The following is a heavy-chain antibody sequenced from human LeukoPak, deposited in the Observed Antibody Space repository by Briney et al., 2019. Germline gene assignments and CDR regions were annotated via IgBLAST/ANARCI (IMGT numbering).Heavy chain of an antibody. V-gene: IGHV3-48*01. D-gene: IGHD1-26*01. CDR3: ARDRLTSGSYFFDY. J-gene: IGHJ4*02. CDR1: AFTFSDYS. CDR2: ISGRSSTI. Sequence: GGSLRLSCAASAFTFSDYSMNWVRQAPGKGLEWISYISGRSSTIYYADPVRGRFTISRDNAKNSMYLQMNSLRAEDTAVYYCARDRLTSGSYFFDYWGQGTLVTVSS.